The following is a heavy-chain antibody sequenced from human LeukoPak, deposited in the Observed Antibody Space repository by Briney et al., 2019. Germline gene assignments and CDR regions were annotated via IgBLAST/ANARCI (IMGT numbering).Heavy chain of an antibody. CDR2: INHSGST. Sequence: SETLSLTCAVYGGSFSDYYWSWIRQPPGKGLEWIGEINHSGSTNYNPTLKSRVTISVDTSKNQFSLKLSSVTAADTAVYYCARIVGKDVWGKGTTVTVSS. CDR3: ARIVGKDV. V-gene: IGHV4-34*01. J-gene: IGHJ6*04. D-gene: IGHD2-15*01. CDR1: GGSFSDYY.